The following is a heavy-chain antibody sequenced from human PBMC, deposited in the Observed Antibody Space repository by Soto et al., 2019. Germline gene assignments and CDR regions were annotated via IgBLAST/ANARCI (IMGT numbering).Heavy chain of an antibody. CDR3: ASSSREYSYGCLDY. CDR1: GFTFSSYG. D-gene: IGHD5-18*01. V-gene: IGHV3-30*03. Sequence: GGSLRLSCAASGFTFSSYGMHWVRQAPGKGLEWVAVISYDGSNKYYADSVKGRFTISRDNSKNTLYLQMNSLRAEDTAVYYCASSSREYSYGCLDYWGQGTLVTVSS. CDR2: ISYDGSNK. J-gene: IGHJ4*02.